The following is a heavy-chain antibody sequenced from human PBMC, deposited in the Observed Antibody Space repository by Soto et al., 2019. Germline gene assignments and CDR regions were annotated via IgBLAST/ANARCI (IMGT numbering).Heavy chain of an antibody. V-gene: IGHV1-2*04. CDR3: ARVLGGGSSGYDY. Sequence: QVQLVQSGAEVKKPGASVKVSCKASGYTFTGYYMHWVRQAPGQGLEWMGWINPNSGGTNYAQKFQGWVTMTRDTSISTAYMELSRLRYDDTAVYYCARVLGGGSSGYDYWGQGTLVTVSS. D-gene: IGHD6-19*01. J-gene: IGHJ4*02. CDR1: GYTFTGYY. CDR2: INPNSGGT.